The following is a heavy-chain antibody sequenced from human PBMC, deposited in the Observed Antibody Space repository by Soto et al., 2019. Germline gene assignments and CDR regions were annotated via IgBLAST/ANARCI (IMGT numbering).Heavy chain of an antibody. CDR2: INHSGST. J-gene: IGHJ4*02. CDR3: ARGPGGYDYVWGSYRYTPRFDD. D-gene: IGHD3-16*02. CDR1: GGSFSGYY. V-gene: IGHV4-34*01. Sequence: SETLSLTCAVYGGSFSGYYWSWIRQPPGKGLEWIGEINHSGSTNYNPSLKSRVTISVDTSKNQFSLKLSSVTAADTAVYYCARGPGGYDYVWGSYRYTPRFDDWGQGTLVTVSS.